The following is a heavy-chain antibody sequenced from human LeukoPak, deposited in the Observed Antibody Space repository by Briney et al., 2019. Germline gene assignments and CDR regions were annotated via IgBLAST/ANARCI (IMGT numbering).Heavy chain of an antibody. D-gene: IGHD1-1*01. CDR1: GGSFSGYY. Sequence: SETLSLTCAVYGGSFSGYYWSWIRQPPGKGLEWIGEINHSGSTNYNPSLKSRVTISVDTSKNQFSLKLSSVTAADTAVYYCARGRGAGNVIYYGMDVWGQGTTVTVSS. CDR3: ARGRGAGNVIYYGMDV. V-gene: IGHV4-34*01. CDR2: INHSGST. J-gene: IGHJ6*02.